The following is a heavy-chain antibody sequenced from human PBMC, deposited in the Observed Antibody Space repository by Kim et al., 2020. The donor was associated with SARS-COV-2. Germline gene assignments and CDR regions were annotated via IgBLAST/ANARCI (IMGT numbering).Heavy chain of an antibody. CDR2: IYYTGST. D-gene: IGHD3-10*01. J-gene: IGHJ6*02. V-gene: IGHV4-31*03. Sequence: SETLSLTCTVSGGSISSGGYYWSWIRQHPGKGLEWIGYIYYTGSTYYNAPLKSRVLISVDTSKSQISLRLSSVTAADTAVYYCATVGYGSGRMDVWGQGTTVTVSS. CDR1: GGSISSGGYY. CDR3: ATVGYGSGRMDV.